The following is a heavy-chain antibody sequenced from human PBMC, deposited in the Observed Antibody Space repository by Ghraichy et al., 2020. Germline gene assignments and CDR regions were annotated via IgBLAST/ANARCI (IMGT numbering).Heavy chain of an antibody. V-gene: IGHV3-48*02. CDR3: ATGGGTF. CDR1: GFSFSGYT. J-gene: IGHJ4*02. D-gene: IGHD2-15*01. Sequence: GGSLRLSCAVSGFSFSGYTMKWVRQAPGKGLEWMSFISNGDGTIYYADSVKGRFTISRDNAKNSLYLQMNSLRDEDTAVYYCATGGGTFWGQGTLVTVSS. CDR2: ISNGDGTI.